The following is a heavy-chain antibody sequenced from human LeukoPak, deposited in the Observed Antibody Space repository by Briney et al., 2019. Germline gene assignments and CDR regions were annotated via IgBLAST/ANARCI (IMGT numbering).Heavy chain of an antibody. Sequence: GGSLRLSYTASEFTVSSNYMSWVRQAPGKGLEWVSVIYSGGSTYYADSVKGRFTISRDNSKNTLYLQMNSLRAEDTAVYYCATTRNLRYFDWLDYWGQGTLVTVSS. CDR3: ATTRNLRYFDWLDY. V-gene: IGHV3-66*02. CDR1: EFTVSSNY. CDR2: IYSGGST. J-gene: IGHJ4*02. D-gene: IGHD3-9*01.